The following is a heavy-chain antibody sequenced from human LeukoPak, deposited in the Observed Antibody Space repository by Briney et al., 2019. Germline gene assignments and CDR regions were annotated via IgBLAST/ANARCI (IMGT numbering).Heavy chain of an antibody. D-gene: IGHD3-3*01. CDR1: EFTFSNYN. Sequence: GGSLRLSCAASEFTFSNYNMNWVRQAPGKGLEWVAVIWYDGSNKYYADSVKGRFTISRDNSKNTLYLQMNSLRAEDTAVYYCARRGRFSDFDYWGQGTLVTVSS. CDR3: ARRGRFSDFDY. J-gene: IGHJ4*02. V-gene: IGHV3-33*08. CDR2: IWYDGSNK.